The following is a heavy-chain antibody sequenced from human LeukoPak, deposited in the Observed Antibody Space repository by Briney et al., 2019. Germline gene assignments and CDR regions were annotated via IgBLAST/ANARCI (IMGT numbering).Heavy chain of an antibody. J-gene: IGHJ5*02. Sequence: GGSLSLSCEASGFSFSNHWMSWVRQAPGKGLEWVANINEDGSEKTYVDSVKGRFTISRDYAKKSVYLQMNSLTAEDTAMYYCARGVGWFDPWGQGTLVTVSS. CDR3: ARGVGWFDP. D-gene: IGHD2-2*01. CDR1: GFSFSNHW. CDR2: INEDGSEK. V-gene: IGHV3-7*04.